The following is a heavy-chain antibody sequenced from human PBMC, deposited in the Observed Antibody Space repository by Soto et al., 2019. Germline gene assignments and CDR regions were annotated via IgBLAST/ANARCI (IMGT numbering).Heavy chain of an antibody. D-gene: IGHD5-12*01. V-gene: IGHV3-48*02. CDR2: ISSSSSTI. CDR3: ARAVDSQYYYYYGMDV. Sequence: PGGSLRLTCTASRFTFSSYSMNWVRQAPGKGLEWVSYISSSSSTIYYADSVKGRFTISRDNAKNSLYLQMNSLRDEDTAVYYCARAVDSQYYYYYGMDVWGIGTTVTVAS. J-gene: IGHJ6*04. CDR1: RFTFSSYS.